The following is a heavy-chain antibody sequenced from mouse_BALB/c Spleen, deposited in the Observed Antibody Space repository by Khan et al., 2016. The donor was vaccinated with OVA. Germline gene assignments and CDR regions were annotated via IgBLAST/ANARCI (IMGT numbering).Heavy chain of an antibody. CDR1: GYTITSGYA. CDR3: ARGNYYEYYFDY. V-gene: IGHV3-2*02. J-gene: IGHJ2*01. CDR2: ISYSGVT. D-gene: IGHD1-1*01. Sequence: EVQLQESGPGLVKPSQSLSLTCTVTGYTITSGYAWNWIRQFPGNKLEWMGYISYSGVTSYTPSLKSRISITRDTSKNQFILQLNYVTTEDTATDNCARGNYYEYYFDYWGQGTTVTVSS.